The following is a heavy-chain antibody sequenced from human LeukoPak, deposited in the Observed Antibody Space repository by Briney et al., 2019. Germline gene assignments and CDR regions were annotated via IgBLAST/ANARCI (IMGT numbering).Heavy chain of an antibody. CDR2: ISGSGGST. CDR1: GFTFSSYA. D-gene: IGHD2-2*01. Sequence: GGSLRLSCAASGFTFSSYAMSWVRQAPGKGLEWVSAISGSGGSTYYADSVKGRFTISRDNSKNTLYLQMSSLRAEDTAVYYCATDIVVVPAAMHFDYWGQGTLVTVSS. V-gene: IGHV3-23*01. CDR3: ATDIVVVPAAMHFDY. J-gene: IGHJ4*02.